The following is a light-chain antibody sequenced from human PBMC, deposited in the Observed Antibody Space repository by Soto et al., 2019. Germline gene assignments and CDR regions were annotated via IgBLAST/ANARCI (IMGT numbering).Light chain of an antibody. Sequence: DIQMTQSPSSLCASLGDRVPITRRASRDISNYLAWYQQTPGQLPRLLISGASTLHSGVPSRFSGSGSGTDCTLPITSLQPEDIETYFCQKYDTDPLTFGGGTKVDIK. CDR3: QKYDTDPLT. J-gene: IGKJ4*01. CDR2: GAS. V-gene: IGKV1-27*01. CDR1: RDISNY.